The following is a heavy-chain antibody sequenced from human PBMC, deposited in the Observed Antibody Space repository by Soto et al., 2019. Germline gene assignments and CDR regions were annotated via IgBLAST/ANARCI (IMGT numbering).Heavy chain of an antibody. J-gene: IGHJ6*04. V-gene: IGHV4-34*01. Sequence: TLSLTCAVYGGSFSGYYWSWIRQPPGKGLEWIGEINHSGSTNYNPSLKSRVTISVDTSKNQFSLKLSSVTAADTAVYYCARGRLLWFGELLRGAIRYYGMDGGGNGNTV. D-gene: IGHD3-10*01. CDR1: GGSFSGYY. CDR2: INHSGST. CDR3: ARGRLLWFGELLRGAIRYYGMDG.